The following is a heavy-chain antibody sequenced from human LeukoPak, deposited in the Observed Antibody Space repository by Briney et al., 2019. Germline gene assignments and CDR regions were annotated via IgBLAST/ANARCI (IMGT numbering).Heavy chain of an antibody. CDR2: IHHGGTT. D-gene: IGHD3-10*02. J-gene: IGHJ4*02. V-gene: IGHV4-59*01. CDR1: GDSMNNYY. CDR3: AKTGSLFGRFLDH. Sequence: SETLSLTCTVFGDSMNNYYWNWIRQPPGKGLEWIGNIHHGGTTKFHPPLESRVTISVDTSKKQFSLRLRSVTAADTAVYYCAKTGSLFGRFLDHWGQGALVIVSS.